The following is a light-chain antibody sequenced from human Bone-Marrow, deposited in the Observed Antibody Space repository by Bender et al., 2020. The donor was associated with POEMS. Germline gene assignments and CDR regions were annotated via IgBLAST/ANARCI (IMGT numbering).Light chain of an antibody. CDR2: DVS. CDR3: CSYAGNWV. CDR1: SSDIGYSDH. Sequence: QTALTQPASVSGSPGQSITISCIGASSDIGYSDHVSWYQQRPGKAPELIIFDVSLRPSGVSNRFAGSKSGDTASLTISGLQAEDEADYYCCSYAGNWVFGGGTKLTVL. V-gene: IGLV2-23*02. J-gene: IGLJ3*02.